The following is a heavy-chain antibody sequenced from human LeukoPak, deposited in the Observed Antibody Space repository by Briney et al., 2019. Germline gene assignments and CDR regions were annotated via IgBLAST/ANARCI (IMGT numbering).Heavy chain of an antibody. CDR2: IGIVTTYI. D-gene: IGHD6-19*01. V-gene: IGHV3-21*01. CDR1: GFTFSGYT. Sequence: GGSLRLSCAASGFTFSGYTLNWIRHGPGPGLDLVSSIGIVTTYIYYSDSLKGRCTISRVNAKNSLSLQMNSLITADTAVYYCARATAVAGPYYFDYWGQGTLVTVSS. CDR3: ARATAVAGPYYFDY. J-gene: IGHJ4*02.